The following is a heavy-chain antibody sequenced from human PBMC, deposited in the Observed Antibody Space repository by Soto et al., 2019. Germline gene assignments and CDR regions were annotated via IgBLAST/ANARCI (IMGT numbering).Heavy chain of an antibody. CDR2: FDPEDGET. J-gene: IGHJ4*02. V-gene: IGHV1-24*01. D-gene: IGHD3-10*01. CDR3: ATVSYGSGSYRFDY. Sequence: GASVKVSCKVSGYTLTELSMHWVRQAPGKGLEWMGGFDPEDGETIYAQKFQGRVTMTEDTSTDTAYMELSSLRSEDTAVYYCATVSYGSGSYRFDYWGQGTLVTVSS. CDR1: GYTLTELS.